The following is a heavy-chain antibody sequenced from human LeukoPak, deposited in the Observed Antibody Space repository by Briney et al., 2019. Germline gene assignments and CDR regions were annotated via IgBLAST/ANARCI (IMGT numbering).Heavy chain of an antibody. CDR3: ARGLGYYYYYMDV. D-gene: IGHD3-16*01. J-gene: IGHJ6*03. CDR1: GGSFSGYY. CDR2: INHSGST. Sequence: SETLSLTCAVYGGSFSGYYRSWIRQPPGKGLEWIGEINHSGSTNYNPSLKSRVTISVDTSKNQFSLKLSSVTAADTAVYYCARGLGYYYYYMDVWGKGTTVTVSS. V-gene: IGHV4-34*01.